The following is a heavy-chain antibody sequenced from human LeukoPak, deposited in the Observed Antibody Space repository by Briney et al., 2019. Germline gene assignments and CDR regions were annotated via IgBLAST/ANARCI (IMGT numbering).Heavy chain of an antibody. CDR3: AREGVADSYDSNAYGNWFDP. Sequence: GASVKVSCKASGYTFTSYFMHWVRQAPGQGLEWMGIINPSGGSTSYAQKFQGRVTMTRDMSTSTVYMELSSLRSEDTAVYYCAREGVADSYDSNAYGNWFDPWGQGTLVTVSS. D-gene: IGHD3-22*01. CDR2: INPSGGST. V-gene: IGHV1-46*01. CDR1: GYTFTSYF. J-gene: IGHJ5*02.